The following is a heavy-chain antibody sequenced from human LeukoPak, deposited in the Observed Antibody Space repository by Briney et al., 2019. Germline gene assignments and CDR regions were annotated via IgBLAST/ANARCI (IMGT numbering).Heavy chain of an antibody. Sequence: PSETLSLTCTVSGASISIGSFYWSWIRQPAGKGLEWIGRIYTSGSTNYSPSLKSRVTISVDMSKNQFSLKLSSVTAADTAVYYCAREGDSGYCSGGSCYGWRNLDYWGQGTLVTVSS. V-gene: IGHV4-61*02. D-gene: IGHD2-15*01. CDR1: GASISIGSFY. CDR2: IYTSGST. J-gene: IGHJ4*02. CDR3: AREGDSGYCSGGSCYGWRNLDY.